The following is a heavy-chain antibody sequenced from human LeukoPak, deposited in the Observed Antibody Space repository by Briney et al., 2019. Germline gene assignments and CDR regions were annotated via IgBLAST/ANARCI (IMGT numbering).Heavy chain of an antibody. D-gene: IGHD3-3*01. CDR3: ARGDLTIFGVVIIEYYYYMDV. V-gene: IGHV3-66*01. CDR2: IYSGDST. Sequence: PGGSLRLSCAASGFTVSSNYISWVRQAPGKGLEWVSVIYSGDSTYYADSVKGRFTISRDNSKNTLYLQMNSLRAEDTAVYYCARGDLTIFGVVIIEYYYYMDVWGKGTTVTVSS. J-gene: IGHJ6*03. CDR1: GFTVSSNY.